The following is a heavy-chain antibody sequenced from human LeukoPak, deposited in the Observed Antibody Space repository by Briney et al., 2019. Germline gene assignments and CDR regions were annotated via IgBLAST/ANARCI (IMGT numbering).Heavy chain of an antibody. CDR3: AKDGDYYDSDAYSSFFDY. J-gene: IGHJ4*02. V-gene: IGHV3-23*01. CDR2: ISGSGGRR. D-gene: IGHD3-22*01. CDR1: GFMFRSYA. Sequence: GGSLRLSCAASGFMFRSYAMGWVRQAPGEGLEWVAAISGSGGRRYYADSVKGRFAISRDRSTNTLSLQMTSLRAADTAIYYCAKDGDYYDSDAYSSFFDYWGQGTLVTVSS.